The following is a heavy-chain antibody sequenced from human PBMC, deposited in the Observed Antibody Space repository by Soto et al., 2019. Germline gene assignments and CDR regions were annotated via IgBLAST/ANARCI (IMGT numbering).Heavy chain of an antibody. V-gene: IGHV3-49*03. Sequence: GGSLRLSCTASGFTFGDYTVSWFRQAPGKGLEWVGFIRSKAYGGTTEYAASVKGRFTISRDYSKSIAYLQMNSLKTEDTAVYYCTKGQRSASFVSDYWGQGTLVTVSS. CDR2: IRSKAYGGTT. CDR1: GFTFGDYT. D-gene: IGHD2-2*01. CDR3: TKGQRSASFVSDY. J-gene: IGHJ4*02.